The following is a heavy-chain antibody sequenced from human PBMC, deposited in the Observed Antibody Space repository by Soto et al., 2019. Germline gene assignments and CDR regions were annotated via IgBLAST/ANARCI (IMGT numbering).Heavy chain of an antibody. V-gene: IGHV4-30-4*01. J-gene: IGHJ6*02. D-gene: IGHD2-21*02. CDR1: GGSIRSADYC. CDR2: IYSSELT. CDR3: ARAAIRDMPSHGKDV. Sequence: PSEPLGLSCTVAGGSIRSADYCWSWVRQPPGNGLEWIGSIYSSELTYYNPSLQSRVTISVDTSKQQFSLKLSSMTAADTAVYYCARAAIRDMPSHGKDVLSQGTTVTV.